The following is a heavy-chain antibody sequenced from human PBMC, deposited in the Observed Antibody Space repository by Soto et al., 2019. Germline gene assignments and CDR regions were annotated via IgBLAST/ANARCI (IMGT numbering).Heavy chain of an antibody. V-gene: IGHV3-15*01. CDR2: IKSKTDGGTT. D-gene: IGHD3-3*01. CDR1: GFTFSNAW. Sequence: LRLSCAASGFTFSNAWMSWVRQAPGKGVEWVGRIKSKTDGGTTDYAAPVKGRFTISRDDSKNTLYLQMNRLKTEDTAVYYCTTGKIDYDFWSGYYYYGMDVWGQGTTVTVSS. J-gene: IGHJ6*02. CDR3: TTGKIDYDFWSGYYYYGMDV.